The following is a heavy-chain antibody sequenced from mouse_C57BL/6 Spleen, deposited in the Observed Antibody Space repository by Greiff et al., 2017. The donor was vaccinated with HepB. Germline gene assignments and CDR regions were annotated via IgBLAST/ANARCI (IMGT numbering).Heavy chain of an antibody. J-gene: IGHJ2*01. CDR1: GFTFSDYG. D-gene: IGHD2-5*01. V-gene: IGHV5-17*01. CDR2: ISSGSSTI. Sequence: EVMLVESGGGLVKPGGSLKLSCAASGFTFSDYGMHWVRQAPEKGLEWVAYISSGSSTIYYADTVKGRFTIARDNAKNTLFLQMTSLRSEDTAMYYCAREDSNYHSYFDYWGQGTTLTVSS. CDR3: AREDSNYHSYFDY.